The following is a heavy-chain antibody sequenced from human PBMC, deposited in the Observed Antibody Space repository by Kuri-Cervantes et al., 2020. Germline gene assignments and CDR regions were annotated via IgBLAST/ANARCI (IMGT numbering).Heavy chain of an antibody. Sequence: GGSLRLSCAASGFTFSTYAMSWVRQAPGKGLDWVSAVDGGGTSTFYADSVKGRFTISRDNSKSTLYLQLNSLRAEDTAVYYCTRERGLNDYWGQGTLVTVSS. CDR1: GFTFSTYA. CDR3: TRERGLNDY. CDR2: VDGGGTST. V-gene: IGHV3-23*01. J-gene: IGHJ4*02. D-gene: IGHD3-16*01.